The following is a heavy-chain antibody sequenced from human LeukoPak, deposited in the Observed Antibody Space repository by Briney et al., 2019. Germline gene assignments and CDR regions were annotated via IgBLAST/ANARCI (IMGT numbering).Heavy chain of an antibody. J-gene: IGHJ4*02. CDR1: GYTFTSYA. V-gene: IGHV7-4-1*02. CDR3: ARDWPVVRGPKKNYFDY. D-gene: IGHD2-21*01. Sequence: GASVKVSCKASGYTFTSYAMNWVRQAPGQGLEWMGWINTNTGNPTYAQGFTGRFVFSLDTSVSTAYLQISSLKAEDTAVYYCARDWPVVRGPKKNYFDYWGQGTLVTVSS. CDR2: INTNTGNP.